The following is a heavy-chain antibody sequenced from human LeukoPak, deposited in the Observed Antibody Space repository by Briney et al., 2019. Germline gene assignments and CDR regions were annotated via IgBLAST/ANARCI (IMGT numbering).Heavy chain of an antibody. CDR2: ISGDGGST. CDR3: ARGRLGGRSGNEY. CDR1: GFTFDDYA. D-gene: IGHD2-15*01. J-gene: IGHJ4*02. V-gene: IGHV3-43*02. Sequence: GGSLRLSCAASGFTFDDYAMRWVRHAPGKGLEWVSLISGDGGSTYYADSVKGRFTISRDNAENSPYLQMNSLRAEDTAVYYCARGRLGGRSGNEYWGQGTLVTVSS.